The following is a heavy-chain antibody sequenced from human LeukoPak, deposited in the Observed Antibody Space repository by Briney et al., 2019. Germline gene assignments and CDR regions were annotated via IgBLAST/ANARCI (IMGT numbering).Heavy chain of an antibody. CDR1: GYTFTSYY. V-gene: IGHV1-2*02. CDR3: ARAAVVVVAATPLAFDP. Sequence: GALVKVSCKASGYTFTSYYMHWVRQAPGQGLEWMGIINPNSGGTNYAQKFQGRVTMTRDTSISTAYMELSRLRSDDTAVYYCARAAVVVVAATPLAFDPWGQGTLGTVSS. CDR2: INPNSGGT. J-gene: IGHJ5*02. D-gene: IGHD2-15*01.